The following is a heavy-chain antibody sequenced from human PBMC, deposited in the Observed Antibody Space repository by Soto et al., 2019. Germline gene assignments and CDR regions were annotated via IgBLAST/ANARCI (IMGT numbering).Heavy chain of an antibody. CDR3: ARGGSESDY. J-gene: IGHJ4*02. D-gene: IGHD3-16*01. V-gene: IGHV3-7*01. Sequence: EVQLVESGGGLVQPGGSLRLSWAASGFTFSHYWMTWVRQAPGKGLEWVANMKEDGSEKNYVDSVKGRFTISRDNAKNSLYLQMNSLSAEDTAMYYCARGGSESDYWGQGTLVTVSS. CDR2: MKEDGSEK. CDR1: GFTFSHYW.